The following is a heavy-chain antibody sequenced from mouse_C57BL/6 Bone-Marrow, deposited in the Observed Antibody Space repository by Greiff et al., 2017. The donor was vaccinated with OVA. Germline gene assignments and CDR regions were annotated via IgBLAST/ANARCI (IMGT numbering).Heavy chain of an antibody. V-gene: IGHV1-53*01. Sequence: QVQLQQPGPELVKPGASVKLSCKASGYTFTSYWMHWVKQRPGQGLEWIGNINPSNGGTNYNEKFKSKATLTVDKSSSTAYMQLSSLTSEDSAVYYCARLGGYGSSYWYFDVWGTGTTVTVSS. D-gene: IGHD1-1*01. CDR2: INPSNGGT. CDR1: GYTFTSYW. CDR3: ARLGGYGSSYWYFDV. J-gene: IGHJ1*03.